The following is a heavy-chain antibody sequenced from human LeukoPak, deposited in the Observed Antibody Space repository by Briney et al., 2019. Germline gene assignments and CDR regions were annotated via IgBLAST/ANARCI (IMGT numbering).Heavy chain of an antibody. J-gene: IGHJ4*02. CDR1: VGTFSIYA. CDR3: ARDFNGGNFDY. CDR2: IIPIFGTA. D-gene: IGHD2-8*01. V-gene: IGHV1-69*13. Sequence: SVKVSCKASVGTFSIYAISWVRQAPGQGLEWMGGIIPIFGTANYAQKFQGRVTITADESTSTAYMELSSLRSEDTAVYYCARDFNGGNFDYWGQGTLVTDSS.